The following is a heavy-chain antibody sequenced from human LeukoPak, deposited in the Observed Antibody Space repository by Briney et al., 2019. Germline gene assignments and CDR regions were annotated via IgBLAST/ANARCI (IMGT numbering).Heavy chain of an antibody. Sequence: SVKVSCKASGGTFSSYAISWVRQAPGQGLEWMGGIIPILGIANYAQKFQGRVTITADKSTSTAYMELSRLRSEDTAVYYCARVAGITGTTPFDYWGQGTLVTVSS. V-gene: IGHV1-69*10. CDR2: IIPILGIA. CDR3: ARVAGITGTTPFDY. D-gene: IGHD1-7*01. J-gene: IGHJ4*02. CDR1: GGTFSSYA.